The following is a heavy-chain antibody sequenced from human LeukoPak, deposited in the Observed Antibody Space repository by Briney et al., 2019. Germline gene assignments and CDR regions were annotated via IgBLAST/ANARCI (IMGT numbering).Heavy chain of an antibody. D-gene: IGHD3-10*01. CDR3: VTDQTGRHPYFFDY. CDR2: IKEDGSEI. V-gene: IGHV3-7*01. Sequence: WGSLRLSCAASGFNFSTYWMTWVRQVLGKGLEWVANIKEDGSEIYYVDAVKGRFSISRDNAKTSLYLQMNNLSVADTAVYYCVTDQTGRHPYFFDYWGQGTLVTVSS. J-gene: IGHJ4*02. CDR1: GFNFSTYW.